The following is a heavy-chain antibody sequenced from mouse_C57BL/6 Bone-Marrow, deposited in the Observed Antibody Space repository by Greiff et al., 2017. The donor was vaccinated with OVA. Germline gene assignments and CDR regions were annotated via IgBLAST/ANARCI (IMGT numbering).Heavy chain of an antibody. CDR3: TRAPPYGSSYGFAY. D-gene: IGHD1-1*01. CDR1: GFTFSSYA. CDR2: ISSGGDYI. J-gene: IGHJ3*01. V-gene: IGHV5-9-1*02. Sequence: EVMLVESGEGLVKPGGSLKLSCAASGFTFSSYAMSWVRQTPEKRLEWVAYISSGGDYIYYADTVKGRFTISRDNARNTLYLQMSSLKSEDTAMYYCTRAPPYGSSYGFAYWGQGTLVTVSA.